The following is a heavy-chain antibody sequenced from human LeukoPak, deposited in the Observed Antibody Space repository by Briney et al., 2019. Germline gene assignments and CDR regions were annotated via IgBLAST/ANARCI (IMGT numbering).Heavy chain of an antibody. Sequence: AGGSLRLSCAASGFTVSSNYMSWVRQAPGKGLEWVSVIYSGGTTYYADSVKGRFTTSRDSSKNTVYLQMESLRVEDTAVYYCAREDNGGATDDGFDVWGHGTVVTVSS. CDR2: IYSGGTT. CDR1: GFTVSSNY. D-gene: IGHD3-16*01. CDR3: AREDNGGATDDGFDV. V-gene: IGHV3-53*01. J-gene: IGHJ3*01.